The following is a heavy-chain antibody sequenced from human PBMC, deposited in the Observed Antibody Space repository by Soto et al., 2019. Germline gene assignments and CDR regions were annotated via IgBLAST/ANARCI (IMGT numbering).Heavy chain of an antibody. J-gene: IGHJ5*02. D-gene: IGHD6-19*01. V-gene: IGHV3-11*01. Sequence: GGSLRLSCAASGFTFSDYYMSWIRQAPGKGLKWVSYISSIGSTIYYADSVKGRFTISRDNAKNSLYLQMNSLRAEDTAVYYCARDFSTTSYSSGQLNWFDPWGQGTLVTVSS. CDR2: ISSIGSTI. CDR1: GFTFSDYY. CDR3: ARDFSTTSYSSGQLNWFDP.